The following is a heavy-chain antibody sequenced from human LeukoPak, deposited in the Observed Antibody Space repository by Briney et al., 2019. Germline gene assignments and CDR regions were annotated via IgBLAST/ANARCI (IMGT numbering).Heavy chain of an antibody. Sequence: ASVKVSCKASGGTFSSYAISWVRQAPGQGLEWMGRIIPIFGTANYAQKFQGRVTITTDESTSTAYMELSSLRSEDTAVYYCARRWGSWSSSSEAFDYWGQGTLVTVSS. CDR3: ARRWGSWSSSSEAFDY. J-gene: IGHJ4*02. CDR1: GGTFSSYA. CDR2: IIPIFGTA. V-gene: IGHV1-69*05. D-gene: IGHD6-6*01.